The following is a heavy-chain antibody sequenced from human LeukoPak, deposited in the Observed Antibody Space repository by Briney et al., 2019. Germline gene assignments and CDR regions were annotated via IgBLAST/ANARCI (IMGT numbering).Heavy chain of an antibody. CDR1: GGSFSGYY. CDR2: INHSGST. V-gene: IGHV4-34*01. J-gene: IGHJ4*02. CDR3: ARRTGTTGDFDY. D-gene: IGHD1-1*01. Sequence: SETLSLTCAVYGGSFSGYYWSWIRQPPGKGLEWIGEINHSGSTNYNPSLKSRVTISVDTSKNQFSLKLSSVTAADTAVYYCARRTGTTGDFDYWGQGTLVTVSS.